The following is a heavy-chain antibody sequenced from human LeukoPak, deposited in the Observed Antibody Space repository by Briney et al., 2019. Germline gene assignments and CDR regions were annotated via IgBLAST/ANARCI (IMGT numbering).Heavy chain of an antibody. CDR3: TRRDSSAYYFDY. J-gene: IGHJ4*02. CDR1: GFTFSGSA. CDR2: IRSKANTYAT. V-gene: IGHV3-73*01. D-gene: IGHD6-19*01. Sequence: PGGSLRLSCAASGFTFSGSAMHWVRQASGKGLEWLGRIRSKANTYATAYAASVKGRFTISRDDSNNTAYLQMNSLKTEDTAVYYCTRRDSSAYYFDYWGQGTLVTVSS.